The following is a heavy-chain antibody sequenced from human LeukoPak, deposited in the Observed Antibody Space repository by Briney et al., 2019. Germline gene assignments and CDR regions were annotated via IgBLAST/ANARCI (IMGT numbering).Heavy chain of an antibody. CDR2: IYYSGST. V-gene: IGHV4-59*08. CDR3: ARLGAFDI. CDR1: GGSISSYY. J-gene: IGHJ3*02. Sequence: KPSETLSLTCTVSGGSISSYYWSWIRQPPGKGLEWIGYIYYSGSTNYNPSLKSRVTLSVDTSKNQFSLELSSVTAADTAVYYCARLGAFDIWGQGTMVTVSS.